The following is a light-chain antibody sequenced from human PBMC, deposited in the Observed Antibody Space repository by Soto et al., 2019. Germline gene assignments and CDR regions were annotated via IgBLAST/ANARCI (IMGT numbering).Light chain of an antibody. CDR2: RNN. V-gene: IGLV1-47*01. J-gene: IGLJ1*01. CDR1: SSNIGSHF. CDR3: AAWDDSLSGLCV. Sequence: QSVLTQTPSASGTPGQRVTISCSGSSSNIGSHFVYWYQQLPGTAPKLLIYRNNQRPSGVPDRFSGSKSGTSASLAISGLRSEDEADYYCAAWDDSLSGLCVFGTGNKVTVL.